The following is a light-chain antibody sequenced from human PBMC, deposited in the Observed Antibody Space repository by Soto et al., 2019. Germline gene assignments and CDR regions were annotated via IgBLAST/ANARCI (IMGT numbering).Light chain of an antibody. CDR1: SSDVGGYNY. CDR2: EVS. Sequence: QSALTQPPSASGSPGQSVTISCTGTSSDVGGYNYFSWYQQHPGKAPKLMIYEVSKRPSGVPDRFSGSKSGNTASLTVSGLQAEDEADYYCSSYAGSNTRYVFGTGTKLTVL. V-gene: IGLV2-8*01. CDR3: SSYAGSNTRYV. J-gene: IGLJ1*01.